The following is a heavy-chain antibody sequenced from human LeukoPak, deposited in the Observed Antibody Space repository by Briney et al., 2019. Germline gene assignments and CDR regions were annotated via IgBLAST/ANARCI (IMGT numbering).Heavy chain of an antibody. Sequence: KPSETLSLTCGVSGGSITTTNFWSWVRQPPGGGLEWIGYIYYSGSTNYNPSLKSRVTISVDTSKNQFSLKLSSVTAADTAVYYCARERSGSYPPYYFDYWGQGALVTVSS. CDR1: GGSITTTNF. CDR2: IYYSGST. J-gene: IGHJ4*02. CDR3: ARERSGSYPPYYFDY. D-gene: IGHD1-26*01. V-gene: IGHV4-4*02.